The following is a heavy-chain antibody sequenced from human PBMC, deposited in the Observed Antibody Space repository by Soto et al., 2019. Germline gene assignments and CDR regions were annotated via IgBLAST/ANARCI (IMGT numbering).Heavy chain of an antibody. Sequence: EVQLVESGGGLVQPGRSLRLSCAASGFTFDDYAMHWVRQAPGKGLEWVSGISWHSGSIGYADSVKGRFTISRDNAKNSLYLQMNSLRAEDTALYYCAKGSPVVVAHWCQGTLVTVSS. J-gene: IGHJ4*02. CDR3: AKGSPVVVAH. D-gene: IGHD2-15*01. CDR1: GFTFDDYA. V-gene: IGHV3-9*01. CDR2: ISWHSGSI.